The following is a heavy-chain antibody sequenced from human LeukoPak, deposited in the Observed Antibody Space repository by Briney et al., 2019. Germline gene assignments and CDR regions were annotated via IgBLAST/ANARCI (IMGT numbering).Heavy chain of an antibody. J-gene: IGHJ4*02. CDR2: MNPNTGNT. CDR1: GYTFTSYD. D-gene: IGHD3-22*01. Sequence: ASVKVSCKASGYTFTSYDIYWVRQATGQGLEWMGWMNPNTGNTDFAQKFQGRVTMTRDTSTSTAYMELSSLTSDDTALYYCARAPLGPYFENSGTTFEYWGQGALVTVSS. V-gene: IGHV1-8*01. CDR3: ARAPLGPYFENSGTTFEY.